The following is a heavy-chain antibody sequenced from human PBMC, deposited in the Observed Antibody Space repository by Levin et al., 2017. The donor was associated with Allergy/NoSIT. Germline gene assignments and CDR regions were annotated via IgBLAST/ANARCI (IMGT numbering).Heavy chain of an antibody. D-gene: IGHD2-15*01. V-gene: IGHV3-7*03. J-gene: IGHJ5*02. CDR2: IKQDGSEK. CDR3: ARAGRIVVVAAS. Sequence: GASVKVSCAASGFTLSSYWMSWVRQAPGKGLEWVANIKQDGSEKYYVDSVKGRFTISRDNAMNSLYLQMNSLRAEDTAVYYCARAGRIVVVAASWGQGTLVTVSS. CDR1: GFTLSSYW.